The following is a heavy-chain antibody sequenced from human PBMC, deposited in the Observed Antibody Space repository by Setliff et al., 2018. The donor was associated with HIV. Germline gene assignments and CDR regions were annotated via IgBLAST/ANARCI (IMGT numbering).Heavy chain of an antibody. CDR2: INSYNGNT. J-gene: IGHJ6*02. CDR3: ARDQRGYYDSSGYHDYYYYYGMDV. D-gene: IGHD3-22*01. CDR1: GYTFTTYG. V-gene: IGHV1-18*04. Sequence: ASVKVSCKASGYTFTTYGVNWVRQAPGQGLEWMGWINSYNGNTKFAQKFQGRVTMTTDTSTSTAYMELRSLRSDDTAVYYCARDQRGYYDSSGYHDYYYYYGMDVWGQGTTVTVSS.